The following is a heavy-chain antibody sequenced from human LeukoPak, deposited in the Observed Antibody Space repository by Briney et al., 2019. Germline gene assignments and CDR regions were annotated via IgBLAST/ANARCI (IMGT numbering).Heavy chain of an antibody. CDR3: ARVLVITFGGVIVSGGDLLDY. J-gene: IGHJ4*02. V-gene: IGHV3-23*01. Sequence: PGGSLRLSYAASGFIFSNYGMTWVRQAPGKGLEWVSIINYSGTDTYYADSVKGRFTISRDNSKNTLYLQMNSLRAEDTAVYYCARVLVITFGGVIVSGGDLLDYWGQGTLVTVSS. CDR1: GFIFSNYG. D-gene: IGHD3-16*02. CDR2: INYSGTDT.